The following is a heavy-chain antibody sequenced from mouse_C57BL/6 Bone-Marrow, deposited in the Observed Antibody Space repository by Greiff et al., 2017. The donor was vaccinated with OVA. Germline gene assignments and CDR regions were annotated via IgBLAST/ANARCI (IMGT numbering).Heavy chain of an antibody. CDR3: ARGAYYSNYRYFDV. CDR2: IDPSDSYT. V-gene: IGHV1-69*01. J-gene: IGHJ1*03. D-gene: IGHD2-5*01. Sequence: QVQLKQPGAELVMPGASVKLSCKASGYTFTSYWMHWVKQRPGQGLEWIGEIDPSDSYTNYNQKFKGKSTLTVDKSSSTAYMQLSSLTSEDSAVYYCARGAYYSNYRYFDVWGTGTTVTVSS. CDR1: GYTFTSYW.